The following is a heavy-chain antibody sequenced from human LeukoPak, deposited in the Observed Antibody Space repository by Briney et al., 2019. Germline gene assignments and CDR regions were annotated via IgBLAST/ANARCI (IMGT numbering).Heavy chain of an antibody. CDR3: ARGRYYLDS. Sequence: GGSLRLSCAASRFTFSSYWMHWVRQAPGKGLVWVSRINTDESGTSYADSVKGRFTISRGNAKNTLYLQMNSLRAEDTAVYYCARGRYYLDSWGQGTLVTVSS. CDR1: RFTFSSYW. J-gene: IGHJ4*02. D-gene: IGHD4-17*01. V-gene: IGHV3-74*01. CDR2: INTDESGT.